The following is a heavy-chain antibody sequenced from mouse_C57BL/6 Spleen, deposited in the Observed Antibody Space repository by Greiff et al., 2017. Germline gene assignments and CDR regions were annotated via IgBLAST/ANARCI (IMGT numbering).Heavy chain of an antibody. CDR3: ARYYYGSESWFAY. Sequence: QVQLQQPGAELVKPGASVKLSCKASGYTFTSYWMQWVKQRPGQGLEWIGEIDPSDSYTNYNQKFKGKATLTVDTSSSTAYMQLSSLTSEDSAVYYCARYYYGSESWFAYWGQGTLVTVSA. CDR1: GYTFTSYW. J-gene: IGHJ3*01. CDR2: IDPSDSYT. D-gene: IGHD1-1*01. V-gene: IGHV1-50*01.